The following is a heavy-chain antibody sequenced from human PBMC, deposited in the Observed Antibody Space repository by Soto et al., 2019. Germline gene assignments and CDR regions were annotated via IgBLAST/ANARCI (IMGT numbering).Heavy chain of an antibody. V-gene: IGHV3-53*01. D-gene: IGHD3-16*01. Sequence: VPLVESGGGLIQPGGSLRLSCAASGFSVSNNHMTWIRQTAGKGLELVSFIHGGGSTSYADSVKGRFTISRDNSKNTLYLQMDRLRAEDTARYFCAGRLTTAASLDYWGQGTLVTVSS. CDR2: IHGGGST. CDR1: GFSVSNNH. J-gene: IGHJ4*02. CDR3: AGRLTTAASLDY.